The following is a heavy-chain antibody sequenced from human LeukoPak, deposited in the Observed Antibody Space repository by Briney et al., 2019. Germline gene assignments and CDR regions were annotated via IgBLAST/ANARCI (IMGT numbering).Heavy chain of an antibody. D-gene: IGHD3-3*01. CDR1: GGSISSYY. CDR2: IYTSGST. CDR3: ARLDRFTIFGVVRDFDL. Sequence: SETLSLTCTVSGGSISSYYWGWIRQPPGKGLEWIGYIYTSGSTNYNPSLMSRVTISVDTSKNQFSLKLSSVTAADTAVYYCARLDRFTIFGVVRDFDLWGRGTLVTVSS. J-gene: IGHJ2*01. V-gene: IGHV4-4*09.